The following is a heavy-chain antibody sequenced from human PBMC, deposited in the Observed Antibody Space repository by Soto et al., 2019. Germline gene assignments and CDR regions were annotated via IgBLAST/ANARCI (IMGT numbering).Heavy chain of an antibody. CDR3: ATAPNWTYRHGMDV. V-gene: IGHV3-23*04. Sequence: EVQLVQSGGGVVQPGGSLRLSCAASGFTFRSYAMHWVRQVPGKGLEWVSALSGGGDNTYYADSVKGRFTISRDSSKNMAVLQLSSRRVKAAAVYFCATAPNWTYRHGMDVWGQGNTVNVSS. CDR2: LSGGGDNT. J-gene: IGHJ6*02. CDR1: GFTFRSYA. D-gene: IGHD1-7*01.